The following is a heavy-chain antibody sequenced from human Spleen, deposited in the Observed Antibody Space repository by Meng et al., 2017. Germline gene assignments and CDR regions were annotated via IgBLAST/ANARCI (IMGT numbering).Heavy chain of an antibody. V-gene: IGHV2-5*01. CDR3: ARTSPCIVGTTTSCAFDI. CDR1: GFSLSSSGEG. Sequence: SGPTLVKPTQTLTLTCTFSGFSLSSSGEGVGWIRQPPGKALEWLALIYWNDDKRYRPSLKSRLTITKDTSKNQVVLTMTNMDPVDTGTYYCARTSPCIVGTTTSCAFDIWGQGTMVTVSS. D-gene: IGHD1-26*01. J-gene: IGHJ3*02. CDR2: IYWNDDK.